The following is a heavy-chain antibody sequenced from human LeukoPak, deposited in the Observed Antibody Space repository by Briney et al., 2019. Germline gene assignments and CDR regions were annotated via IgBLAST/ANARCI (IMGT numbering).Heavy chain of an antibody. Sequence: GGSLRLSCAASGFTVSSNYMSWVRQAPGKGLEWVSVIYSGGSTYYADSVKGRFTISRDNSKNTLYLQMNSLRADDTAVYYCARDGYYGSGSHSGYWGQGTLVTVSS. CDR3: ARDGYYGSGSHSGY. V-gene: IGHV3-53*01. J-gene: IGHJ4*02. CDR1: GFTVSSNY. CDR2: IYSGGST. D-gene: IGHD3-10*01.